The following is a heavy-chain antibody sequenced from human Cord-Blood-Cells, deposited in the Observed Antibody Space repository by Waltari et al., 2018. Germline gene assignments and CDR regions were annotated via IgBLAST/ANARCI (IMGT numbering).Heavy chain of an antibody. V-gene: IGHV3-48*03. J-gene: IGHJ6*02. CDR2: ISSSGSTI. CDR3: ARDQGYGDYYYYYGMDV. Sequence: EVQLVESGGGWVQPGGSLRLSCAASGFTFSSSEMNWVRQAPGKGLEWVSYISSSGSTIYYADSVKGRCTISRDNAKNSLYLQMNSLRAEDTAVYYCARDQGYGDYYYYYGMDVWGQGTTVTVSS. D-gene: IGHD4-17*01. CDR1: GFTFSSSE.